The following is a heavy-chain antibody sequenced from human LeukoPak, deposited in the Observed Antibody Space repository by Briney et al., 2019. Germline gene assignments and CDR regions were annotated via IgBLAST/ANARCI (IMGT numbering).Heavy chain of an antibody. D-gene: IGHD3-10*01. CDR2: IIPIFGTA. Sequence: SVKVSCKGSGGTFSSYAISWVRQAPGQGLEWMGGIIPIFGTANYAQKFQGRVTITTDESTSTAYMELSSLRSEDTAVYYCASSGSYYYPLDYWGQGTLVTVSS. CDR1: GGTFSSYA. CDR3: ASSGSYYYPLDY. V-gene: IGHV1-69*05. J-gene: IGHJ4*02.